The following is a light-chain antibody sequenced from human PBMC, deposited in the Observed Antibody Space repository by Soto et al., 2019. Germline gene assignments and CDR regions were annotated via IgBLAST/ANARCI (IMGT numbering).Light chain of an antibody. V-gene: IGKV3-15*01. CDR2: AAS. CDR3: QQYNNWPPLT. J-gene: IGKJ4*01. Sequence: EIVLTQSPGTLSLSPGERATLSCRASQSVRSNYLAWYQQKPGQAPRLLIYAASTRATGIPDRFSGSGSGTDFTLTISSLQSEDFAVYYCQQYNNWPPLTFGGGTKVDI. CDR1: QSVRSN.